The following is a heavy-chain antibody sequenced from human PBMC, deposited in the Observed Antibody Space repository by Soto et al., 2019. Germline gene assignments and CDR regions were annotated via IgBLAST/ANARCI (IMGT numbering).Heavy chain of an antibody. V-gene: IGHV4-59*12. J-gene: IGHJ5*02. D-gene: IGHD3-22*01. CDR2: INYGGIT. CDR3: ATGSPYYYDSSGYSPERWFDP. Sequence: SETLSLTCTVSGGSISGYYWSWIRQPPWKGLEWVGYINYGGITNSNPSLKSRVTISVDTSKNQFSLKLSSVTAADTAVYYCATGSPYYYDSSGYSPERWFDPWGQGTLVPVCS. CDR1: GGSISGYY.